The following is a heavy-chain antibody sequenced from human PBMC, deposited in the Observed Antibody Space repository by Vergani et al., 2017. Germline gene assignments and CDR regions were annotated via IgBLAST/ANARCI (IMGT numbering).Heavy chain of an antibody. Sequence: QVQLVESGGGVVQPGGSLRLSCAASGFTFSSYGMHWVRQAPGKGLEWVAFIRYDGSNKYYADSVKGRFTISRDNSKNTLYLQMNSLRAEDTAVYYCATRMSRSSGYYDAFDIWGQGTMVTVSS. V-gene: IGHV3-30*02. CDR1: GFTFSSYG. J-gene: IGHJ3*02. CDR2: IRYDGSNK. CDR3: ATRMSRSSGYYDAFDI. D-gene: IGHD3-22*01.